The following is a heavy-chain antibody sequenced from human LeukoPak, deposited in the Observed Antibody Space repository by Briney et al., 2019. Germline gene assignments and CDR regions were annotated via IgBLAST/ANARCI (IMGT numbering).Heavy chain of an antibody. J-gene: IGHJ4*02. CDR2: ISSSSSYI. V-gene: IGHV3-21*04. CDR1: GFTFSSYS. Sequence: PGGSLRLSCAASGFTFSSYSMNWVRQAPGKGLEWVSSISSSSSYIYYADSVKGRFTISRDNSKNTLYLQMNSLRAEDTAVYYCAKKSLYDSSGGNYWGQGTLVTVSS. D-gene: IGHD3-22*01. CDR3: AKKSLYDSSGGNY.